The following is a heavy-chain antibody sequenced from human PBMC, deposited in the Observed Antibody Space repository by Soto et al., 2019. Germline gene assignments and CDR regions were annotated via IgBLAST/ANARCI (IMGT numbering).Heavy chain of an antibody. Sequence: SENLSLTCTVSGGSISNYYWSWIRQPSGKGLELIGYVYSSGSANYNPSLKSRVTISVSSSKNQFSLKLTSVTAADTAVYYCARLRGSSFSLDYWGQGSLVTVSS. J-gene: IGHJ4*02. CDR2: VYSSGSA. V-gene: IGHV4-59*01. D-gene: IGHD1-26*01. CDR1: GGSISNYY. CDR3: ARLRGSSFSLDY.